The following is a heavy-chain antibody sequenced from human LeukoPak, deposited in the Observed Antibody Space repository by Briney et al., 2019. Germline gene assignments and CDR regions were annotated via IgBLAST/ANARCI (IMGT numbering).Heavy chain of an antibody. CDR1: GDSISSGRYY. CDR3: VRDWNGDYFDY. D-gene: IGHD1-1*01. V-gene: IGHV4-61*02. Sequence: SQTLSPTCTVSGDSISSGRYYWPWLRQPAGKALEWIGRIHTSGDTNYSPSLKSRVTISRDTSKNQFSLRLTSVAAADTAVYYCVRDWNGDYFDYWGQGTLVSVSS. CDR2: IHTSGDT. J-gene: IGHJ4*02.